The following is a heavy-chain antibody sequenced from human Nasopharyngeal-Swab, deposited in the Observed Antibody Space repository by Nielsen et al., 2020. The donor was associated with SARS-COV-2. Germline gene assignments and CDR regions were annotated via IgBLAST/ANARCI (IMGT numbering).Heavy chain of an antibody. V-gene: IGHV4-31*03. CDR1: GGSISSGGYY. CDR3: ARATAGGVIVRNDASDI. J-gene: IGHJ3*02. CDR2: IYYSGST. Sequence: SETLSLTCTVSGGSISSGGYYWSWIRQHPGKGLEWIGYIYYSGSTYYNPSLKSRVTISVDTSKNQFSLKLSSVTAADTAVYYCARATAGGVIVRNDASDIWGQGTMVTVSS. D-gene: IGHD3-16*02.